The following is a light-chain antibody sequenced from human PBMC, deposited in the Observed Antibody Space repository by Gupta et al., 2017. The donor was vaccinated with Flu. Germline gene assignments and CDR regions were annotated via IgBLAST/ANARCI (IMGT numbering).Light chain of an antibody. J-gene: IGKJ4*01. CDR3: QQSYSIPFT. Sequence: DIQMTQSASSLSASVGDRVTITCRASQSISTYLNWYQQKPGKAPKLLIFAVSSLQRGVPSRFSGSGSGTDFTLTISSLQPEDFATYYCQQSYSIPFTFGGETKVEIK. CDR2: AVS. CDR1: QSISTY. V-gene: IGKV1-39*01.